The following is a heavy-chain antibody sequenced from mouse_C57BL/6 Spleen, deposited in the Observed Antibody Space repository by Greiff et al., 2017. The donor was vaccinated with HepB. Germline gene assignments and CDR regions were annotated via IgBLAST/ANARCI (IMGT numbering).Heavy chain of an antibody. CDR1: GFTFSDYY. Sequence: EVMLVESEGGLVQPGSSMKLSCTASGFTFSDYYMAWVRQVPEKGLEWVANINYDGSSTYYLDSLKSRFIISRDNAKNILYLQMSSLKSEDTATYYCARGGWSNPWFAYWGQGTLVTVSA. CDR3: ARGGWSNPWFAY. J-gene: IGHJ3*01. CDR2: INYDGSST. V-gene: IGHV5-16*01. D-gene: IGHD2-5*01.